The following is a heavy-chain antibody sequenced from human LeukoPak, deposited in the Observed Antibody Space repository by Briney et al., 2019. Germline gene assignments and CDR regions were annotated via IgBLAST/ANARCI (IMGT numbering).Heavy chain of an antibody. V-gene: IGHV4-59*01. Sequence: PSETLSLTCTVSGGSISSYYWSWIRQPPGKGLEWIGYIYYSGSTNYNPSLKSRVTISVDTSKNQFSLKLSSVTAADTAVYYCARVGYCSGGSCYPYYFDYWGQGTLVTVSS. D-gene: IGHD2-15*01. CDR1: GGSISSYY. J-gene: IGHJ4*02. CDR3: ARVGYCSGGSCYPYYFDY. CDR2: IYYSGST.